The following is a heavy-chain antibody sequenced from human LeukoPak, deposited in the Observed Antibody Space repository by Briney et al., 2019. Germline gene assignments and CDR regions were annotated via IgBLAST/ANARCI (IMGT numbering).Heavy chain of an antibody. CDR2: ISGSGGST. V-gene: IGHV3-23*01. D-gene: IGHD3-22*01. J-gene: IGHJ4*02. CDR1: GLTFSSSW. Sequence: GGSLRLSCAVSGLTFSSSWMDWVRQAPGKGLEWVSAISGSGGSTYYADSVKGRFTISRDNSKNTLYLQMNSLRAEDTAVYYCAKDLYYYDSSGYDYWGQGTLVTVSS. CDR3: AKDLYYYDSSGYDY.